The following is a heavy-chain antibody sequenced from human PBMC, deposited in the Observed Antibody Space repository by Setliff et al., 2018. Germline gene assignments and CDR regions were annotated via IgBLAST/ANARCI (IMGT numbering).Heavy chain of an antibody. Sequence: SETLSLTCTVSGVSFGSGTYYWSWIRQPAGKGLEWIGLIQSTGNTNYNPSLQSRVTISIDTSKNQFSLKMSSVTAADTAMYYCAGTPALGTSWLSPFDYWGQGIQVTVSS. CDR2: IQSTGNT. CDR3: AGTPALGTSWLSPFDY. J-gene: IGHJ4*02. D-gene: IGHD5-12*01. CDR1: GVSFGSGTYY. V-gene: IGHV4-61*02.